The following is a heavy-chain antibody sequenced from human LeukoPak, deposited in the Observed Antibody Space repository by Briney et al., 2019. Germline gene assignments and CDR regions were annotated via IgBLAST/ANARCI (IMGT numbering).Heavy chain of an antibody. CDR2: LSGSDGST. CDR3: TTRFF. D-gene: IGHD3-16*01. J-gene: IGHJ4*02. Sequence: PGGSLRLSCVASGFTFKTYGMSWVRQAPGKGLEWVSTLSGSDGSTYYADSVKGRFTISRDNSKSTLYLQMNSLKTEDTAVYYCTTRFFWGQGTLVTVSS. CDR1: GFTFKTYG. V-gene: IGHV3-23*01.